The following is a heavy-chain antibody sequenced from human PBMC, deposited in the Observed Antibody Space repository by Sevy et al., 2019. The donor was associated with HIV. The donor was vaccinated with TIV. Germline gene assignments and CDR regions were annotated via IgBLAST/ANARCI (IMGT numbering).Heavy chain of an antibody. CDR3: ARDLPPSATTVPHFDY. J-gene: IGHJ4*02. CDR1: GFTFSSYE. Sequence: VGSLRLSCTASGFTFSSYEMNWVRQAPGKGLEWVSYISNSGSTIHYSDSVKGRFTISRDNAKNSLYVQMNSLRAEDTAVYYCARDLPPSATTVPHFDYWGRGTLVTVSS. CDR2: ISNSGSTI. D-gene: IGHD4-17*01. V-gene: IGHV3-48*03.